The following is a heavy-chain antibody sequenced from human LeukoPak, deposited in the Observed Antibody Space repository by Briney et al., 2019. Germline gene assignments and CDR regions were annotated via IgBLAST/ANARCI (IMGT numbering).Heavy chain of an antibody. V-gene: IGHV3-15*01. CDR2: IKSKTGGETT. Sequence: GGSLRLSCAASGFTFNNVWMSWVRQAPGKGLEWVGRIKSKTGGETTEYATPVKGRFTISRDDSKNTLSLQMNSPKTEDAAVYYCTTILQFGEFLLNWGQGTLVTVSS. CDR3: TTILQFGEFLLN. D-gene: IGHD3-10*01. J-gene: IGHJ4*02. CDR1: GFTFNNVW.